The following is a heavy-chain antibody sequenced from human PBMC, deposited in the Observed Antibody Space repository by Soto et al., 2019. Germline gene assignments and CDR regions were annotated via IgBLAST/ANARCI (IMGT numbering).Heavy chain of an antibody. CDR3: ARVASPYCGGDCPDRINFDY. J-gene: IGHJ4*02. CDR2: ISSSSSYI. D-gene: IGHD2-21*02. Sequence: PGGSLRLSCAASGFTFSSYSMNWVRQAPGKGLEWVSSISSSSSYIYYADSVKGRFTISRDNAKNSLYLQMNSLRAEDTAVYYCARVASPYCGGDCPDRINFDYWGQGTLVTVSS. V-gene: IGHV3-21*01. CDR1: GFTFSSYS.